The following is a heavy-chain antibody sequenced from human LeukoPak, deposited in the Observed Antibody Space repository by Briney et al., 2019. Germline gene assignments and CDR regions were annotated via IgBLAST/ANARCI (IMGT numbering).Heavy chain of an antibody. D-gene: IGHD3-3*01. V-gene: IGHV3-23*01. Sequence: PGGSLRLSCAASGLAFSSYAMSWVRQAPGKGLEWVSTISVASNTFYADSVKGRFTISRDNSRNTVYLQMTSLRADATAVYYCADYGVSGVRNNFYWGQGTLVTVSS. CDR1: GLAFSSYA. CDR2: ISVASNT. J-gene: IGHJ4*02. CDR3: ADYGVSGVRNNFY.